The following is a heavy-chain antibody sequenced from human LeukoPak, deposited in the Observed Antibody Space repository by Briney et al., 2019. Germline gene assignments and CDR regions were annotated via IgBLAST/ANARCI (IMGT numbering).Heavy chain of an antibody. CDR3: ARLKPYYYDSSGYSPSPFDI. CDR1: GYSFTSYW. Sequence: GESLKISCKGSGYSFTSYWIGWVRQMPGKVLEWMGIIYPGDSDTRYSPSFQGQVTISADKSISTAYLQWSSLKASDTAMYYCARLKPYYYDSSGYSPSPFDIWGQGTSVTVSS. J-gene: IGHJ3*02. V-gene: IGHV5-51*01. CDR2: IYPGDSDT. D-gene: IGHD3-22*01.